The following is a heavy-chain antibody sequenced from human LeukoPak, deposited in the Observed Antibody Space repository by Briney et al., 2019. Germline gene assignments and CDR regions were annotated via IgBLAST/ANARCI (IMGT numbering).Heavy chain of an antibody. Sequence: GGSLRLSCAVSGFTFSSYAMSWVRQAPGKGLERVSGIGGSGGNIYYADSVKGRFTISRDNSKNTLSLQMNSLRAEDTAVYYCAKLGLSGSYYYFDYWGQGTLVTVSS. J-gene: IGHJ4*02. CDR2: IGGSGGNI. CDR3: AKLGLSGSYYYFDY. V-gene: IGHV3-23*01. D-gene: IGHD1-26*01. CDR1: GFTFSSYA.